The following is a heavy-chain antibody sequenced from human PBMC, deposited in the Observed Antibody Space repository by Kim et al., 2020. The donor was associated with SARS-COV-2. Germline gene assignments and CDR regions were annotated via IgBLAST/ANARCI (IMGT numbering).Heavy chain of an antibody. J-gene: IGHJ3*02. CDR2: INHSGST. D-gene: IGHD2-2*01. V-gene: IGHV4-34*01. Sequence: LETLSLTCAVYGGSFSGYYWSWIRQPPGKGLEWIGEINHSGSTNYNPSLKSRVTISVDTSKNQFSLKLSSVTAADTAVYYCARIPLRNPLGAVPAAKSAFDIWGQGTMVTVSS. CDR3: ARIPLRNPLGAVPAAKSAFDI. CDR1: GGSFSGYY.